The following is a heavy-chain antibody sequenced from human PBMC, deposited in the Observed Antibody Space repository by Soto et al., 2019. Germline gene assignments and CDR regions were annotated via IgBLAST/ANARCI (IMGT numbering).Heavy chain of an antibody. V-gene: IGHV4-34*01. CDR3: ARHRPPYGSGSYVGGLQFDP. D-gene: IGHD3-10*01. CDR1: GGSFSGYY. CDR2: INHSGST. Sequence: SETLSLPCAVYGGSFSGYYWSWLRQPPGKGLEWIGEINHSGSTNYNPSLKSRVTISVDTSKNQFSLKLSSVTAADTAVYYCARHRPPYGSGSYVGGLQFDPWGQGTLVTVSS. J-gene: IGHJ5*02.